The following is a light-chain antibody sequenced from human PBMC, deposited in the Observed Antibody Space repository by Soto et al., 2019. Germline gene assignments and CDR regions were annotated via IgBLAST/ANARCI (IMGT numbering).Light chain of an antibody. V-gene: IGKV3-15*01. Sequence: EIVLTQSPGTLSLSPGERATLSCRASQSVRTNDLAWYQQKPGQAPRLLVYGASTRATGIPARFSGSGSGTEFTLTISSLQSEDFAVYYCQQYNNWPGTFGQGTKVDIK. CDR2: GAS. CDR1: QSVRTN. CDR3: QQYNNWPGT. J-gene: IGKJ1*01.